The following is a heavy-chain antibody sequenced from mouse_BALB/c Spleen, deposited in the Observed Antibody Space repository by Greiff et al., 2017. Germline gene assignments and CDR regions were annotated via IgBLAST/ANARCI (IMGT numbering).Heavy chain of an antibody. D-gene: IGHD2-10*02. Sequence: DVMLVESGGDLVKPGGSLKLSCAASGFTFSSYGMSWVRQTPDKRLEWVATISSGGSYTYYPDSVKGRFTISRDNAKNTLYLQMSSLKSEDTAMYYCASTYGKNAMDYWGQGTSVTVSS. CDR3: ASTYGKNAMDY. V-gene: IGHV5-6*02. J-gene: IGHJ4*01. CDR2: ISSGGSYT. CDR1: GFTFSSYG.